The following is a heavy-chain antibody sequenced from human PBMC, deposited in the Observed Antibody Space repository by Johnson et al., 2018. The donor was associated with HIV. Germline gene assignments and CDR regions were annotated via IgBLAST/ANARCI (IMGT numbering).Heavy chain of an antibody. V-gene: IGHV3-30-3*01. CDR2: ISYDGSNK. J-gene: IGHJ3*01. CDR1: GFTFSSYA. D-gene: IGHD2-21*01. Sequence: QVQLVESGGGVVQPGRSLRPSCAASGFTFSSYAMHWVRKAPGKGLEWVAAISYDGSNKYYADSVKGRFTISRDNSKNTLYLQMNRLGAEDTSVYYCVCLSVSLSAFDLWGRGTMVPVSS. CDR3: VCLSVSLSAFDL.